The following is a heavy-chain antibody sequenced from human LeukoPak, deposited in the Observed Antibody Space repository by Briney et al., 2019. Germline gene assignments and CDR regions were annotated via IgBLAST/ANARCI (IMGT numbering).Heavy chain of an antibody. CDR2: ISSSSSYI. CDR1: GFTFSSYS. J-gene: IGHJ4*02. V-gene: IGHV3-21*04. D-gene: IGHD6-19*01. CDR3: AKDRGGWSDY. Sequence: GGSLRLSCAASGFTFSSYSMNWVRQAPGKGLEWVSSISSSSSYIYYADSVKGRFTIPRDNAKNSLYLQMNSLRAEDTAVYYCAKDRGGWSDYWGQGTLVTVSS.